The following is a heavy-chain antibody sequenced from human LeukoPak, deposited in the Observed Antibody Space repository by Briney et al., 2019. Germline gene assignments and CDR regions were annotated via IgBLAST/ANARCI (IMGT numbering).Heavy chain of an antibody. V-gene: IGHV3-74*01. CDR1: GFTFSSYW. Sequence: GGSLRLSCAVSGFTFSSYWMHWVRQAPGKGLVWVSRISTDGSSTIYADSVKRLFTISRHNPKNTVYLQMNTLRAEDTAVYYCAALIEATLSDWGQGTLVTVSS. CDR2: ISTDGSST. J-gene: IGHJ4*02. CDR3: AALIEATLSD. D-gene: IGHD5-12*01.